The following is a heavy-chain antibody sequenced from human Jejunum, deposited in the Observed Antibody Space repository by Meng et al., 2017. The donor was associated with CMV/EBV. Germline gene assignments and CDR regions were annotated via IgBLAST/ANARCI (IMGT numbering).Heavy chain of an antibody. CDR2: ISGSGATT. CDR3: AKDMGF. CDR1: GFTFRSYW. V-gene: IGHV3-23*01. J-gene: IGHJ4*02. Sequence: GSLCLSCAASGFTFRSYWMPWVRQAPGKGLVWVSSISGSGATTYCADSVKGRFAISRDNSRNTLFLQMSSLRDDDTGIYYCAKDMGFWGPGTLVTVSS. D-gene: IGHD1-26*01.